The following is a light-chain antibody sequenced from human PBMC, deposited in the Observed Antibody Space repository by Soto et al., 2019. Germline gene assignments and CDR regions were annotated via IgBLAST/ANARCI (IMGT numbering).Light chain of an antibody. CDR3: TSYTAISFFYV. Sequence: CVLTQPASVSGSPGQSIAISCIGVRTDGDGHDYVSWYQQRPGQAPQLIIYDVYNRPSGVSDRFSGSKSGNTASLVISGLPAADEANYFCTSYTAISFFYVFADGSEVTDL. V-gene: IGLV2-14*03. J-gene: IGLJ1*01. CDR1: RTDGDGHDY. CDR2: DVY.